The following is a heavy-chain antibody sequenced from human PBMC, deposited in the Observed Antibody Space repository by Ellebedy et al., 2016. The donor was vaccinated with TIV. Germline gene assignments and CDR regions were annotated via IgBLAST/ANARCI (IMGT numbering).Heavy chain of an antibody. D-gene: IGHD5-24*01. CDR1: GFTFSSYW. CDR2: IKQDGSEK. V-gene: IGHV3-7*04. J-gene: IGHJ3*02. CDR3: ARGTWRRDGYNLRAFDI. Sequence: GESLKISCAASGFTFSSYWMSWVRQAPGKGLEWVANIKQDGSEKYYVDSVKGRFTISRDNAKNSLYLQMNSLRAEDTAAYYCARGTWRRDGYNLRAFDIWGQGTMVTVSS.